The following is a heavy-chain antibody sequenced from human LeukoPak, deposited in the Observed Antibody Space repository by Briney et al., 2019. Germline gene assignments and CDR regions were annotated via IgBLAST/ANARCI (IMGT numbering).Heavy chain of an antibody. J-gene: IGHJ6*02. V-gene: IGHV1-2*04. CDR1: GYTFTDYY. CDR3: ARDQASAAVGTVYYYHGMDV. Sequence: GASVKVSCKASGYTFTDYYMHWVRQAPGQGLEWMGWINPNSGGTNYAQKFQGWVTMTRDTSISTAYMELNRLRSDDTAVYYCARDQASAAVGTVYYYHGMDVWGQGTAVTVSS. D-gene: IGHD6-13*01. CDR2: INPNSGGT.